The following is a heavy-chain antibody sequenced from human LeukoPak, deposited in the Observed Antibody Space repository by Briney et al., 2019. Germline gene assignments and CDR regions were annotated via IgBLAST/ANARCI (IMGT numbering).Heavy chain of an antibody. Sequence: ASVKVSCTASGYTFTGYYMHWVRQAPRQGLEWMGWINPNSGDTNYAQKFQGRVTMTRDTSISTAYMELIRLTSDDTAVYYCAREGSAYAPWGQGTLVTVSS. J-gene: IGHJ5*02. CDR3: AREGSAYAP. V-gene: IGHV1-2*02. D-gene: IGHD3-3*01. CDR1: GYTFTGYY. CDR2: INPNSGDT.